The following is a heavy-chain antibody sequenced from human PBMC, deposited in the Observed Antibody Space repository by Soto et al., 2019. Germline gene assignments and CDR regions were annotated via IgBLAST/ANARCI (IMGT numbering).Heavy chain of an antibody. CDR3: ARKRGGAATQYYMDV. CDR2: IYYSGST. D-gene: IGHD6-13*01. J-gene: IGHJ6*03. Sequence: QVQLQESGPGLVKPSDTLSLTCAVSGYSISSSNWWGWIRQPPGKGLEWIGYIYYSGSTYYNPSLKRRVTMSVDSSKNQFSLKLSSVTAVDTAVYYCARKRGGAATQYYMDVWGKGTTVTVSS. V-gene: IGHV4-28*01. CDR1: GYSISSSNW.